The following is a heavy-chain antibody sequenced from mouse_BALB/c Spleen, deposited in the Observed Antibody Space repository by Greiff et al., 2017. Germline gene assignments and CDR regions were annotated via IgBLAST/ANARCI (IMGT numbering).Heavy chain of an antibody. Sequence: EVQGVESGPGLVKPSQSLSLTCTVTGYSITSDYAWNWIRQFPGNKLEWMGYISYSGSTSYNPSLKSRISITRDTSKNQFFLQLNSVTTEDTATYYCARTDYDWFAYWGQGTLVTVSA. CDR1: GYSITSDYA. CDR3: ARTDYDWFAY. CDR2: ISYSGST. J-gene: IGHJ3*01. V-gene: IGHV3-2*02. D-gene: IGHD2-4*01.